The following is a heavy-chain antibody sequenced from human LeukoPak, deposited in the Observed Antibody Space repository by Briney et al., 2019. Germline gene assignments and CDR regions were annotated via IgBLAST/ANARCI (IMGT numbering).Heavy chain of an antibody. CDR3: ARAVGVGRGTYFDL. D-gene: IGHD1-1*01. Sequence: KPSETQPLTCTVSGGSISSYYWSWIRQPPGKGREWIGYIYYSGSTNYNPSLKSRDTISVDTTKDQFSLKLRSVTAAGTAVYYCARAVGVGRGTYFDLWGRGTLVTVSS. CDR2: IYYSGST. CDR1: GGSISSYY. V-gene: IGHV4-59*12. J-gene: IGHJ2*01.